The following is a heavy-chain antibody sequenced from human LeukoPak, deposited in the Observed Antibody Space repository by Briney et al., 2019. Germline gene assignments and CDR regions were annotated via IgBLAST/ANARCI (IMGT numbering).Heavy chain of an antibody. CDR1: GFTFSDYY. J-gene: IGHJ3*02. CDR3: ARAKDPTYYYDSSGYPPGAFDI. CDR2: ISNSGSVS. D-gene: IGHD3-22*01. Sequence: GGSLRLSCAASGFTFSDYYMSWIRQAPGKGLEWILYISNSGSVSYYADSVKGRFTISRDNAKNSLYLEMNSLRAEDTAVYYCARAKDPTYYYDSSGYPPGAFDIWGQGTMVTVSS. V-gene: IGHV3-11*04.